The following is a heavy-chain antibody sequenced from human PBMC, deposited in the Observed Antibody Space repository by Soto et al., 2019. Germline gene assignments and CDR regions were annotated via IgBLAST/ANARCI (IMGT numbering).Heavy chain of an antibody. CDR3: ASSLLTPFDY. CDR1: GFTFSSYW. D-gene: IGHD7-27*01. V-gene: IGHV3-74*01. Sequence: PGGSRRLSDAASGFTFSSYWVHWVRQAAGKGLVWVSRINSDGSRTSYADSVKGRFTISRDNAKNTLYLQMNRLRAEDTAVYYCASSLLTPFDYWGKGTLVTVSS. J-gene: IGHJ4*02. CDR2: INSDGSRT.